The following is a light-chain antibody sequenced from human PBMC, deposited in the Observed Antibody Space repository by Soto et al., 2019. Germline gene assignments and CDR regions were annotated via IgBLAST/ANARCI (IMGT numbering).Light chain of an antibody. V-gene: IGKV3-20*01. CDR2: GAS. CDR3: QQYGSPYT. J-gene: IGKJ2*01. CDR1: QSLSSNF. Sequence: ELVLTQSQGILSLSPGERATLSCRASQSLSSNFLAWYQHKPDQPPRLLIYGASIRAAGIPDRFSGSGSGTDFTLTISRLEPEDFAVYYCQQYGSPYTFGQGTKLEI.